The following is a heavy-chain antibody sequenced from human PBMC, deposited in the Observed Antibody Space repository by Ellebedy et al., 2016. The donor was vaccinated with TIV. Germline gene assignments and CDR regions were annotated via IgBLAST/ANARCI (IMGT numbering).Heavy chain of an antibody. Sequence: ASVKVSCXASGYTFNNYYMHWVRQAPGQGLEWMGIINPSGDTTSYSQKFHGRVTMTRDTSTSTVYMELNILRSDDTAMYYCGRQRTSWPPGAFDFWGQGTVVTLSS. CDR1: GYTFNNYY. D-gene: IGHD1-7*01. CDR3: GRQRTSWPPGAFDF. CDR2: INPSGDTT. J-gene: IGHJ3*01. V-gene: IGHV1-46*03.